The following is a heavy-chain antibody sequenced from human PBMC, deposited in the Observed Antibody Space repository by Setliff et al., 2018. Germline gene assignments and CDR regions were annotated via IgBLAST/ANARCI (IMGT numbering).Heavy chain of an antibody. V-gene: IGHV4-34*01. Sequence: SETLSLTCAVYGGSFSGYYWSWIRQPPGKGLEWIGQIHHSGYTNYNPSLKSRFTISRDNARNSLYLQINSLRAEDTAVYFCATSNDYLDHWGQGTLVTVSS. CDR3: ATSNDYLDH. CDR1: GGSFSGYY. D-gene: IGHD3-16*01. J-gene: IGHJ5*02. CDR2: IHHSGYT.